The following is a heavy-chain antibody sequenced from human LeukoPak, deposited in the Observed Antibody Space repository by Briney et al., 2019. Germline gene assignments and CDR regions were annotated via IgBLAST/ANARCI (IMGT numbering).Heavy chain of an antibody. CDR2: IKHSGST. D-gene: IGHD4-17*01. Sequence: SETLSLTCAVYGGSFSGYYWSWIRQPPGKGLEWIGEIKHSGSTNYNPSLKSRVTISVDTSKNQFSLKLSSVTAADTAVYYCARGANGDYVTSYYFDYWGQGTLVTVSS. CDR3: ARGANGDYVTSYYFDY. CDR1: GGSFSGYY. V-gene: IGHV4-34*01. J-gene: IGHJ4*02.